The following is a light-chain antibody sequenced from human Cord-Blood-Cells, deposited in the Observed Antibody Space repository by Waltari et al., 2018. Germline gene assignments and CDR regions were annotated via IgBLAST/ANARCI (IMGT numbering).Light chain of an antibody. V-gene: IGKV1-39*01. CDR2: AAS. CDR1: QSISSY. CDR3: QQSYSTPLVT. J-gene: IGKJ3*01. Sequence: DIQMTQSPSSLSASVGDRVTITCRASQSISSYLNWYQQKPGKDPKLLIYAASSLQSGVPSRFSGSGSGTDFTLTISILQPEDFATYYCQQSYSTPLVTFGPGTKVDIK.